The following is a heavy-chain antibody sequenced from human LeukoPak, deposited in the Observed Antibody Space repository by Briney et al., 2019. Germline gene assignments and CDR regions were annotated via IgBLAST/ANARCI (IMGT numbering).Heavy chain of an antibody. J-gene: IGHJ6*03. Sequence: KPSETLSLTCTVSGGSISSGSYYCSWIRQPAGKGLEWIGRIYASGRTNYNPSLKGRVTISVDTSKNQFSLKLSSVTAADTAVYYCARGYYYMDVWGKGTTVTVSS. CDR2: IYASGRT. CDR3: ARGYYYMDV. V-gene: IGHV4-61*02. CDR1: GGSISSGSYY.